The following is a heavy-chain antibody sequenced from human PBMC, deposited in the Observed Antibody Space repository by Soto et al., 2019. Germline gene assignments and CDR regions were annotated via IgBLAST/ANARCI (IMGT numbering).Heavy chain of an antibody. CDR3: ATSADNWFDP. CDR2: IYYSGTA. J-gene: IGHJ5*02. CDR1: GGSMSGGTFY. V-gene: IGHV4-39*01. Sequence: TLSLTCSVSGGSMSGGTFYWGWIRQPPGKGLEWIGNIYYSGTAYYDSSLKTRVTMSIDLSKNQFSLRLTSVTAADTAVYYCATSADNWFDPWGQGTLVTVSS.